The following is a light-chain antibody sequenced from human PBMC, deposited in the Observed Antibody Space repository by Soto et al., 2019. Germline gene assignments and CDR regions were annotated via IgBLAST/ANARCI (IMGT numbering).Light chain of an antibody. CDR1: QGISSW. J-gene: IGKJ1*01. V-gene: IGKV1D-16*01. CDR3: QQYSSYFWT. CDR2: AAF. Sequence: DIQMTQSPSSLSASVGDRFTITCRASQGISSWLAWYQQISFKAPKSLIYAAFSLESGVSSSFSGSGSGTEFTLTISSLQPDDFATYYCQQYSSYFWTFGQGTKVDIK.